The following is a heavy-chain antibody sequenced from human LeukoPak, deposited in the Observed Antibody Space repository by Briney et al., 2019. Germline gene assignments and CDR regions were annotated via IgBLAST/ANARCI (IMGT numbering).Heavy chain of an antibody. CDR2: VNPNTGNT. Sequence: ASVKVSCKASGYTFATYDVNWVRQATGQGLEWMGWVNPNTGNTGSVQKFQGRVTMTRNTSISTAYMELSSLRSEDTAVYYCASGILTGYDFDYWGQGTLVTVSS. D-gene: IGHD3-9*01. CDR1: GYTFATYD. V-gene: IGHV1-8*01. J-gene: IGHJ4*02. CDR3: ASGILTGYDFDY.